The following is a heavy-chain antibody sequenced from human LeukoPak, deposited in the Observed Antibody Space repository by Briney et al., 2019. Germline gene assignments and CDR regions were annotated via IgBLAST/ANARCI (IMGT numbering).Heavy chain of an antibody. CDR3: ARGAGYSSSWYSYQEVASDY. Sequence: SVKVSCKASGGTFSSYAISWVRQAPGQGLEWMGGIIPIFGTANYAQKFQGRVTITADKSTSTAYMELSSLRSEDTAVYYCARGAGYSSSWYSYQEVASDYWGQGTLVTVSS. CDR2: IIPIFGTA. D-gene: IGHD6-13*01. J-gene: IGHJ4*02. CDR1: GGTFSSYA. V-gene: IGHV1-69*06.